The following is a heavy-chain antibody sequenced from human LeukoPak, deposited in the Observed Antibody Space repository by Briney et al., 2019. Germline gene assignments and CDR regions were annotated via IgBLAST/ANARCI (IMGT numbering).Heavy chain of an antibody. CDR1: GGSFSGYY. CDR3: ARAGTDYYGSESITIYYFDY. J-gene: IGHJ4*02. V-gene: IGHV4-34*01. CDR2: INHSGST. D-gene: IGHD3-10*01. Sequence: SETLSLTCAVYGGSFSGYYWSWIRQPPGKGLEWIGEINHSGSTNYNPSLKSRVTISVDTSKNQFSLKLSSVTAADTAVYYCARAGTDYYGSESITIYYFDYWGQGTLVTVSS.